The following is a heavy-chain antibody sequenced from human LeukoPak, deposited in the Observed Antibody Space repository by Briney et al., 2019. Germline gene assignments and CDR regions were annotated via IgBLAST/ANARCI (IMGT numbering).Heavy chain of an antibody. J-gene: IGHJ4*02. Sequence: SETLSLTCAVYGGSFSGYYWSSIRQPPGKGLEWIGEINHSGSTNYNPSLKSRVTISVDTSKNQFSLKLSSVTAADTAVYYCARGQSPFVSSSSYFDYWGQGTLVTVSS. CDR1: GGSFSGYY. D-gene: IGHD6-6*01. CDR3: ARGQSPFVSSSSYFDY. V-gene: IGHV4-34*01. CDR2: INHSGST.